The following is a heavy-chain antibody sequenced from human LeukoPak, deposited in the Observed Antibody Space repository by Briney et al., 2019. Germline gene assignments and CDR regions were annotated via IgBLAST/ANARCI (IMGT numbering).Heavy chain of an antibody. CDR2: IYYSGST. V-gene: IGHV4-59*01. J-gene: IGHJ4*02. CDR1: GGSISSYY. D-gene: IGHD3-3*01. CDR3: AGQFGVAPNLDY. Sequence: SETLSHTCTVSGGSISSYYWSWIRQPPGKGLEWIGYIYYSGSTNYNPSLKSRVTISVDTSKNQFSLKLSSVTAADTAVYYCAGQFGVAPNLDYWGQGTLVTVSS.